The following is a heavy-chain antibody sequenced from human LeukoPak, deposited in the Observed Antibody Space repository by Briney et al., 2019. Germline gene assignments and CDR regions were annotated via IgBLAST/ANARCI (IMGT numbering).Heavy chain of an antibody. J-gene: IGHJ4*02. CDR1: GGTFSSYA. CDR2: IIPILGIA. Sequence: ASVKVSCKASGGTFSSYAISWVRQAPGQGLEWMGRIIPILGIANYAQKFQGRVTITADKSTSTAYMELSSLRSEDTAVYYCARETTVVIPWSDWGQGTLVTVSS. D-gene: IGHD4-23*01. V-gene: IGHV1-69*04. CDR3: ARETTVVIPWSD.